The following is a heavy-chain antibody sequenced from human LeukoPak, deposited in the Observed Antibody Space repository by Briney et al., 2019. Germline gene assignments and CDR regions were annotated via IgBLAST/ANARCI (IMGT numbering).Heavy chain of an antibody. J-gene: IGHJ4*02. CDR3: AKDMRGTYYDILTGYSFDY. CDR2: ISWNSGSI. Sequence: GGSLRLSCAASGSTFDDYAMHWVRQAPGKGLEWVSGISWNSGSIGYADSVKGRFTISRDNAKNSLYLQMNSLRAEDTASYYCAKDMRGTYYDILTGYSFDYWGQGTLVTVSS. CDR1: GSTFDDYA. V-gene: IGHV3-9*01. D-gene: IGHD3-9*01.